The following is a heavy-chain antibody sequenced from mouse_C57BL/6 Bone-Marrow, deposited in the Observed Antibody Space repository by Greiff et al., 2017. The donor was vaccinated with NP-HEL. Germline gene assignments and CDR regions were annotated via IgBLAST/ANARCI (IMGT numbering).Heavy chain of an antibody. CDR1: GYAFSSSW. D-gene: IGHD2-5*01. Sequence: QVQLQQSGPELVKPGASVNISCKASGYAFSSSWMNWVKQRPGKGLEWIGRIYPGDGDTNYNWKFKGKATLTADKSSSTAYMQLSSLTSEDSAVYFCARQGYYSNYAFFAYWGQGTLVTVSA. CDR3: ARQGYYSNYAFFAY. V-gene: IGHV1-82*01. CDR2: IYPGDGDT. J-gene: IGHJ3*01.